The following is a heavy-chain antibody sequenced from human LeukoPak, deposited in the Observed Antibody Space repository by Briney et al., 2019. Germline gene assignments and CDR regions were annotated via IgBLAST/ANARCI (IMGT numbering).Heavy chain of an antibody. CDR3: ARHRDARSSSFF. Sequence: SETLSLTCTVSGVSISSFYWSWIRQPPGKGLEWIGYVYYDGNTNYNPSLKSRVTISVDTSKNQFSLNLTSVTASDTALYYCARHRDARSSSFFWGQGTLVTVSS. CDR1: GVSISSFY. V-gene: IGHV4-59*08. D-gene: IGHD6-13*01. J-gene: IGHJ4*02. CDR2: VYYDGNT.